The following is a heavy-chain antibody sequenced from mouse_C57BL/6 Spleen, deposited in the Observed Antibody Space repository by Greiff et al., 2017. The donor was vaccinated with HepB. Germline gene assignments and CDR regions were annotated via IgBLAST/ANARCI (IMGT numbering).Heavy chain of an antibody. Sequence: QVQLQQPGAELVKPGASVKLSCKASGYTFTSYWMHWVKQGPGRGLEWIGRIDPNSGGTKYNEKFKSKATLTVDKPSSTAYMQLSSLTSEDSAVYYCARLVLRSSDGDFDYWGQGTTLTVSS. J-gene: IGHJ2*01. CDR2: IDPNSGGT. CDR1: GYTFTSYW. CDR3: ARLVLRSSDGDFDY. V-gene: IGHV1-72*01. D-gene: IGHD1-1*01.